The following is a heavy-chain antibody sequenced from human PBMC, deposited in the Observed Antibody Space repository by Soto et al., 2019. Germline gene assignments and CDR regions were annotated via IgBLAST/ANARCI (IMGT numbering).Heavy chain of an antibody. CDR1: GYTFSDYF. CDR2: INPKTATT. CDR3: ARIKWGLDSYSGMDV. V-gene: IGHV1-2*02. Sequence: QVQLVQSGAEVKKSGASVKVSCKASGYTFSDYFVQWLRQAPGQGLEWVAWINPKTATTNYAKKLQDRVTLTSDTSFSTAYLALTKLRPDDTTVYYCARIKWGLDSYSGMDVWGQGTAVTVS. J-gene: IGHJ6*02. D-gene: IGHD4-4*01.